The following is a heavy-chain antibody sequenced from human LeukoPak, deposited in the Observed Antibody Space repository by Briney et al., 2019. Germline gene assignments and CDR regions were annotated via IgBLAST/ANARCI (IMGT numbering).Heavy chain of an antibody. CDR2: IYYSGST. J-gene: IGHJ4*02. V-gene: IGHV4-39*07. Sequence: SETLSLTCTVSGGSISSSSYYWGWIRQPPGKGLEWIGSIYYSGSTYYNPSLKSRVTISVDTSKNQFSLKLSSVTAADTAVYYCAMITMARGVISSDYWGQGTLVTVSS. D-gene: IGHD3-10*01. CDR1: GGSISSSSYY. CDR3: AMITMARGVISSDY.